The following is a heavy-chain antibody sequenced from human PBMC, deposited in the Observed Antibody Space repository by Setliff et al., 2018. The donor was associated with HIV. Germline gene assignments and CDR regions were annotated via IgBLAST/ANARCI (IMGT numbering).Heavy chain of an antibody. CDR1: GGTFKNLA. J-gene: IGHJ4*02. D-gene: IGHD3-3*02. Sequence: SVKVSCKASGGTFKNLAISWVRQAPGQGLEWMGGVIPSFATANYAQKFQGRITITAGEYTTTSYMELRNLRSEDTAIYYCARGLGNFVPDLIGYFDYWGQGTLVTVSS. CDR2: VIPSFATA. CDR3: ARGLGNFVPDLIGYFDY. V-gene: IGHV1-69*13.